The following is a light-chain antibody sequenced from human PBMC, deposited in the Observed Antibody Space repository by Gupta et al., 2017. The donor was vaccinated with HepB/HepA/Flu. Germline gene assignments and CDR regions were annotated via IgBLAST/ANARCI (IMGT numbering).Light chain of an antibody. J-gene: IGKJ4*01. CDR2: GAS. V-gene: IGKV3-20*01. Sequence: EIVLTQSPGTLSFSPGERATLSCRASQSVRSSYLAWYQQKPGQTPRLLLYGASSSATAIPDRLSGSGLSAAFNLTIIRPVPDDYAVYYCQQEASSPLTFGRGTKVEIE. CDR3: QQEASSPLT. CDR1: QSVRSSY.